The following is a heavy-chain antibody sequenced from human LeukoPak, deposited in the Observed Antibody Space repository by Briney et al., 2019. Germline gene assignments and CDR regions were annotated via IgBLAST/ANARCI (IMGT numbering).Heavy chain of an antibody. Sequence: TGGSLRLSCAASGFTVSSNYMSWVRQAPGKGLEWVSLIYSGGNTYYADSVKGRFTISRDNSKNTLYLQMNSPRAEDTAVYYCARRGSNTWLFDYWGQGTLVTVSS. D-gene: IGHD6-13*01. CDR1: GFTVSSNY. CDR2: IYSGGNT. J-gene: IGHJ4*02. V-gene: IGHV3-53*01. CDR3: ARRGSNTWLFDY.